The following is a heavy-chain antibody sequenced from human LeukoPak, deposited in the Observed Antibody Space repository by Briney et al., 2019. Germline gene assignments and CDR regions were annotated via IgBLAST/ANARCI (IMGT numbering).Heavy chain of an antibody. J-gene: IGHJ5*02. CDR2: IYYSGST. CDR1: GGAISNYY. CDR3: ARKKFIAAGGFDP. V-gene: IGHV4-59*01. Sequence: SETLSLTCTVSGGAISNYYWSWIRQPPGKGLEWIGYIYYSGSTNYNPSLKSRVTISVDTSKNQFSLKLSSVTAADTAVYYCARKKFIAAGGFDPWGQGTLVTLSS. D-gene: IGHD6-6*01.